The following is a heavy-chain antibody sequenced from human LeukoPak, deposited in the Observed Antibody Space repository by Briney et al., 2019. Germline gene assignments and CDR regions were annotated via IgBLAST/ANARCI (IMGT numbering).Heavy chain of an antibody. V-gene: IGHV4-59*01. CDR3: ARGSIATPFDP. Sequence: SETLSLTCTVSGGSISSYYWSWIRQPPGKGLEWIGYIHYCGSPNYNPSLKSRFPISVDPSKNQFSLKLSSVTAADPACFSFARGSIATPFDPWGQGTLVTVSS. J-gene: IGHJ5*02. CDR2: IHYCGSP. CDR1: GGSISSYY.